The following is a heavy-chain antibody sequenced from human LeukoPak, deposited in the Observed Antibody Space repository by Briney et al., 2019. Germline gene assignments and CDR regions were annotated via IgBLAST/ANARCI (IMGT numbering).Heavy chain of an antibody. Sequence: GGSLRLSCAASGFTFSTYGMHWVRQAPGKGLEWVAVIWYDGNNKYYADSVKGRFTISRDNSKNTLYLQMNSLRAEDTAVYYCARDIPSYCTNGVCYETDYWGQGTLVTVSS. J-gene: IGHJ4*02. CDR1: GFTFSTYG. CDR2: IWYDGNNK. CDR3: ARDIPSYCTNGVCYETDY. D-gene: IGHD2-8*01. V-gene: IGHV3-33*01.